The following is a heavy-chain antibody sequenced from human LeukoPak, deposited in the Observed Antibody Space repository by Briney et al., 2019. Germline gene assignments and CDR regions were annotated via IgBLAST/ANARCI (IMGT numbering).Heavy chain of an antibody. J-gene: IGHJ4*02. Sequence: GGSLRLSCAASGFTVSSNYMSWVRQAPGKGLEWVSVIYSGGSTYYADSVKGRFTISRDNSKKTLYLQMNSLRAEDTAVYYCARANTSGYDSPFDYWGQGTLVTVSS. CDR3: ARANTSGYDSPFDY. V-gene: IGHV3-53*01. CDR2: IYSGGST. CDR1: GFTVSSNY. D-gene: IGHD5-12*01.